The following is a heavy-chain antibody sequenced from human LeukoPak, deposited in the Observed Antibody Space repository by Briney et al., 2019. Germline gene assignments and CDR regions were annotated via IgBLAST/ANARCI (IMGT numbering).Heavy chain of an antibody. Sequence: GGSLRLSCAASGFTVSSNYKNWVRQAPGQGMERDSVIYSGGSTYYADSVKGRVTISRANSKTTLYLQMSSLMGEDTAVYYCAGAMTTVVSKWIVNAFDIWGQGTMVTVSS. CDR2: IYSGGST. CDR3: AGAMTTVVSKWIVNAFDI. J-gene: IGHJ3*02. D-gene: IGHD4-23*01. V-gene: IGHV3-66*01. CDR1: GFTVSSNY.